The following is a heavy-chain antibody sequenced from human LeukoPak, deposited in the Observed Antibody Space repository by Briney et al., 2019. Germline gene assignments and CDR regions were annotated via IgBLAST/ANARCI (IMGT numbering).Heavy chain of an antibody. CDR2: SSPYNGKT. V-gene: IGHV1-18*01. CDR3: ARAPDKFNGRYSYFAY. J-gene: IGHJ4*02. Sequence: ASVKVSCKTSGYLFISFGIAWLRQAPGQGLEWLGWSSPYNGKTEYSQKLQDRVTMTTDPSTSTAYMEMRSLRSDDTAVYYCARAPDKFNGRYSYFAYGGRGPLVPVSS. CDR1: GYLFISFG. D-gene: IGHD5-18*01.